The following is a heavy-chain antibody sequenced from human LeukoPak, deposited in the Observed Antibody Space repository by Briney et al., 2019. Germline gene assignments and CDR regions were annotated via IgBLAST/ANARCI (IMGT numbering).Heavy chain of an antibody. CDR3: ARDQFYDSKGWFDP. D-gene: IGHD3-22*01. CDR1: GYTFNSYG. CDR2: IHTYNGHT. V-gene: IGHV1-18*01. J-gene: IGHJ5*02. Sequence: ASVKVSCKSSGYTFNSYGITWVRQAPGQGLEWMGWIHTYNGHTNYTQKLQGRVTMTTDTSTSTAYMELRSLRSDDTAVYYCARDQFYDSKGWFDPWGHGTLVTVSS.